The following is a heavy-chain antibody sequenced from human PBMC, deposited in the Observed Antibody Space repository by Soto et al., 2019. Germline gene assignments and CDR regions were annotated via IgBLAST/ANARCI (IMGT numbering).Heavy chain of an antibody. CDR3: ARDFGHGYYLDY. CDR2: ITDSSDTV. CDR1: GFSFSNYN. Sequence: GVPLRLSRVASGFSFSNYNMNWVRQAPGKGLEWVSYITDSSDTVHYADSVRGRFTISRDNAESSLYLQMNSLRDEDTAVYFCARDFGHGYYLDYWGRGTLVTVSS. V-gene: IGHV3-48*02. D-gene: IGHD3-3*01. J-gene: IGHJ4*02.